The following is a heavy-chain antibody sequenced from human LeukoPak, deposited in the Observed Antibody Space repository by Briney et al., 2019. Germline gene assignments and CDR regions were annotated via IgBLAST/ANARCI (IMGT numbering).Heavy chain of an antibody. CDR2: INHSGST. J-gene: IGHJ4*02. CDR1: GGSFSGYY. D-gene: IGHD6-19*01. CDR3: ARDRSMAVAGGSDY. Sequence: PSETLSLTCAVYGGSFSGYYWSWLRQPPGKGLEWIGEINHSGSTNYNPSLKSRVTISVDTSKNQFSLKLSSVTAADTAVYYCARDRSMAVAGGSDYWGQGTLVTVSS. V-gene: IGHV4-34*01.